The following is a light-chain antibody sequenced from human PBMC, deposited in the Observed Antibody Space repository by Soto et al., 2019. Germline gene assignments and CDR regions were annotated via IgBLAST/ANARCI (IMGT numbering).Light chain of an antibody. Sequence: SYELTQPPSGSVSPGQTASITCSGDRLGDRYPCWYQQKPGQSPILVIYQDNKRPSGIPERFSGSNSGNTATLTISGTQAMDEADDYCQAWDSSTVVFGGGTKLPVL. V-gene: IGLV3-1*01. CDR1: RLGDRY. CDR2: QDN. J-gene: IGLJ2*01. CDR3: QAWDSSTVV.